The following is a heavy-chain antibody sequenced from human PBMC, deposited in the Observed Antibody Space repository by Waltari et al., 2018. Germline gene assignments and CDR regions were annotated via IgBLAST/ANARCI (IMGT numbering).Heavy chain of an antibody. CDR3: ARRQTTTGTGWWFDP. V-gene: IGHV5-51*01. D-gene: IGHD4-17*01. J-gene: IGHJ5*02. Sequence: VQLVQSGAAVKKPGASVKVSCKASGYSFTSYWIGWVRQMPGKGLEWMGIIYPGDSDTRYSPSFQGQVTISADKSISTAYLQWSSLKASDTAMYYCARRQTTTGTGWWFDPWGQGTLVTVSS. CDR2: IYPGDSDT. CDR1: GYSFTSYW.